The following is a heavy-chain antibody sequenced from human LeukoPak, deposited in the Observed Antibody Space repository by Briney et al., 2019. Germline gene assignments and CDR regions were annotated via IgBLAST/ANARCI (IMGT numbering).Heavy chain of an antibody. D-gene: IGHD3-9*01. J-gene: IGHJ6*02. CDR1: VGSISSYH. Sequence: PSEPLSLTCTVSVGSISSYHWSWIRQPPGKALEGIGYIYYSGSTNYNPSLKSRVTISVDTSKNQFSLKLSSVTAADTAVYYCARDWYDIFGYYYGMDVWRQGTTVTVSS. V-gene: IGHV4-59*01. CDR3: ARDWYDIFGYYYGMDV. CDR2: IYYSGST.